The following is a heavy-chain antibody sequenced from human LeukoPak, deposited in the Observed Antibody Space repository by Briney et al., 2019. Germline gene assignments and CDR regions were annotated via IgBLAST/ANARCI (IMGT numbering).Heavy chain of an antibody. J-gene: IGHJ3*02. CDR2: IYPGDSDT. CDR1: GYSFTSYW. V-gene: IGHV5-51*01. CDR3: AKDGYNDLSPGNAFDI. D-gene: IGHD5-24*01. Sequence: GESLKISCKGSGYSFTSYWIGWVRQMPGKGLEWMGIIYPGDSDTRYSPSFQGQVTISADKSISTAYLQWSSLKASDTAMYYCAKDGYNDLSPGNAFDIWGQGTMVTVSS.